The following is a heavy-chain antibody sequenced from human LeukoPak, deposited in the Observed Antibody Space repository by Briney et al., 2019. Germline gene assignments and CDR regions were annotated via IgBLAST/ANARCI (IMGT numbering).Heavy chain of an antibody. V-gene: IGHV3-74*03. CDR2: VTTDGSST. J-gene: IGHJ6*02. CDR1: GFTFSSYW. CDR3: ARVGYCSGGSCYSPNHYYGMDV. D-gene: IGHD2-15*01. Sequence: GGSLRLSCAASGFTFSSYWMHWVRQAPGKGLVWVSRVTTDGSSTTYADSVKGRFTISRDNAKNTLYLQMNGLRAEDTAVYYCARVGYCSGGSCYSPNHYYGMDVWGQGTTVTVSS.